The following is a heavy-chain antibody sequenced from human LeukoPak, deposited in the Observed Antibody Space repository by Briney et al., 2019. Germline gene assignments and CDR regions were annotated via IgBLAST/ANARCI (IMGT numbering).Heavy chain of an antibody. CDR3: ARGAGSGSYYDY. CDR2: ISSSSGTI. D-gene: IGHD3-10*01. J-gene: IGHJ4*02. Sequence: PGGSLRLSCAASGFTFSSYSMTWVRQAPGKGLEWVSYISSSSGTIYYADSVKGRFTISRDNAKNSLYLQMNSLRAEDTAVYYCARGAGSGSYYDYWGQGTLVTVPS. V-gene: IGHV3-48*01. CDR1: GFTFSSYS.